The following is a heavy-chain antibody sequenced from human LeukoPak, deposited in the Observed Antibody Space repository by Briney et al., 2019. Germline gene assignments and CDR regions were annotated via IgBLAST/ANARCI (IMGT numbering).Heavy chain of an antibody. Sequence: GGSLRLSCAASGFIFSSYSMNWVRQAPGKGLEWVSYISSSSDTIFYADSVKGRFTISRDNARNSLYLQMNSLRAEDTAVYYCARGVYGDYYFDYWGQGTLVTVSS. D-gene: IGHD4-17*01. CDR1: GFIFSSYS. CDR2: ISSSSDTI. V-gene: IGHV3-48*01. J-gene: IGHJ4*02. CDR3: ARGVYGDYYFDY.